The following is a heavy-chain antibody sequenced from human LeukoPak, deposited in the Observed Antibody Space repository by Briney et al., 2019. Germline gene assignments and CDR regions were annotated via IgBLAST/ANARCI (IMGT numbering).Heavy chain of an antibody. CDR3: ARVERGGVPVV. V-gene: IGHV1-69*08. D-gene: IGHD3-16*01. CDR1: GDTFSTYT. Sequence: GASVKVSCKASGDTFSTYTVTWVRQAPGQGLEWMGGVIPILGTPNYAQKFQGRVTITADKSTTTVSIDLRSLRSDDTAVYYCARVERGGVPVVWGPGTLVIVSS. CDR2: VIPILGTP. J-gene: IGHJ4*02.